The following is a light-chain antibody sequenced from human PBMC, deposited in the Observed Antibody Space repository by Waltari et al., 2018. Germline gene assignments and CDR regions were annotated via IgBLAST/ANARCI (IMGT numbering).Light chain of an antibody. J-gene: IGKJ4*01. CDR1: QSISDW. Sequence: DIQMTQSPSTLSASVGDRITITCRASQSISDWLAWYQQKPGKAPKVLIYKAFTLESGVPPRFSGSGFGTEFTLTISSLQPDDFATYYCQQYNTFSVTFGGGTKVEIK. V-gene: IGKV1-5*03. CDR2: KAF. CDR3: QQYNTFSVT.